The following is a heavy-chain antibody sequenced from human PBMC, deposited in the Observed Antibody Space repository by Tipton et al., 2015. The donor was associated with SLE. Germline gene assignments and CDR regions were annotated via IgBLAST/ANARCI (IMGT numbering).Heavy chain of an antibody. CDR3: ARGEGTLNWYFDL. Sequence: SLRLSCAASGFTFSSYAMHWVRQAPGKGLEWVAVISYDGSNKYYAGSVKGRFTISRDNSKNTLYLQMNSLRAEDTAVYYCARGEGTLNWYFDLWGRGTLVTVSS. V-gene: IGHV3-30-3*01. D-gene: IGHD1-1*01. J-gene: IGHJ2*01. CDR2: ISYDGSNK. CDR1: GFTFSSYA.